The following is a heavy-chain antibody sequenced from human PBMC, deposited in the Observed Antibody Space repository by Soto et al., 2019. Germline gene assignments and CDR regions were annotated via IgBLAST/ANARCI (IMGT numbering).Heavy chain of an antibody. V-gene: IGHV4-61*05. Sequence: TSETLSLTCTVSGGSISSSSYYWGWIRQPPGKGLEWIGYIYYSGSTNYNPSLKSRVTISVDTSKNQFSLKLSSVTAADTAVYYCARATPYYSYGFYYLDYWGQGTLVTVSS. CDR2: IYYSGST. CDR1: GGSISSSSYY. D-gene: IGHD5-18*01. CDR3: ARATPYYSYGFYYLDY. J-gene: IGHJ4*02.